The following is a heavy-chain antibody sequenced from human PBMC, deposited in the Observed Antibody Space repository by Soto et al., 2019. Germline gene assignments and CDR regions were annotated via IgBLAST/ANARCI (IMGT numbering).Heavy chain of an antibody. Sequence: EASVKVSCKASGGTFSSYAISWVRQAPGQGLEWMGGIIPIFGTANYAQKFQGRVTITADESTSTAYMELSSLRSEDTAVYYCASSTTAAEYFQHWSQGTLVTVSS. CDR1: GGTFSSYA. D-gene: IGHD4-17*01. CDR2: IIPIFGTA. V-gene: IGHV1-69*13. CDR3: ASSTTAAEYFQH. J-gene: IGHJ1*01.